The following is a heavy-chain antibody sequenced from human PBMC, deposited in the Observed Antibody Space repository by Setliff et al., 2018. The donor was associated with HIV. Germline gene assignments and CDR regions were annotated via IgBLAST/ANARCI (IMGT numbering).Heavy chain of an antibody. Sequence: GGSLRLSCAASGFTFSSYGMHWVRQAPGKGLEWVAVISYDGSNKYYADSVKGRFTISRDNSKNTLYLQMNSLRAEDTAMYFCAITKMVYYFDFWGQGTLVTVSS. V-gene: IGHV3-30*03. J-gene: IGHJ4*02. D-gene: IGHD2-8*01. CDR2: ISYDGSNK. CDR1: GFTFSSYG. CDR3: AITKMVYYFDF.